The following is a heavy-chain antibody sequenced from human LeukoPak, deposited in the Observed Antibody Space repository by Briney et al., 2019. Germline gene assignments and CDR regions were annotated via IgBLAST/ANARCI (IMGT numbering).Heavy chain of an antibody. CDR1: GGTISSYY. Sequence: SETLSLTCTVSGGTISSYYWSWIRQPPGKGLEWIGYIYYSGSTNYNPSLKSRVTISVDTSKNQFSLKLSSVTAADTAVYYCARGSDRGYYYYYGMDVWGKGTTVTVSS. J-gene: IGHJ6*04. V-gene: IGHV4-59*01. D-gene: IGHD3-10*01. CDR2: IYYSGST. CDR3: ARGSDRGYYYYYGMDV.